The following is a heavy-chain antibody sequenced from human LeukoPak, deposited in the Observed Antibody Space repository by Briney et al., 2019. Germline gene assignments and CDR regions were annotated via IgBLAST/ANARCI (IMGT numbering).Heavy chain of an antibody. D-gene: IGHD3-10*01. CDR2: MNPNSGNT. CDR3: ARGRSYYYGSGSYRGWFDP. Sequence: ASVKASCKASGYTFTSYDINWVRQATGQGLEWMGWMNPNSGNTGYAQKFQGRVTMTRNTSISTAYMELSSLRSEDTAVYYCARGRSYYYGSGSYRGWFDPWGQGTLVTVSS. CDR1: GYTFTSYD. J-gene: IGHJ5*02. V-gene: IGHV1-8*01.